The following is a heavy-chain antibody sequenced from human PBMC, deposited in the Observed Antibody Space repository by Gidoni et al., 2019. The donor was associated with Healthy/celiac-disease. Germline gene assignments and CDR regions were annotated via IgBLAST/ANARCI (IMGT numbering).Heavy chain of an antibody. CDR3: ARHGLVTPSYTSNWFDP. Sequence: QLQLQESGPGLVKPSETLSLTCTVSGGSISSSSYYWGWIRQPPGKGLEWIGSIYYSGSTYYNPSLKSRVTISVDTSKNQFSLKLSSVTAADTAVYYCARHGLVTPSYTSNWFDPWGQGTLVTVSS. CDR2: IYYSGST. CDR1: GGSISSSSYY. J-gene: IGHJ5*02. V-gene: IGHV4-39*01. D-gene: IGHD1-26*01.